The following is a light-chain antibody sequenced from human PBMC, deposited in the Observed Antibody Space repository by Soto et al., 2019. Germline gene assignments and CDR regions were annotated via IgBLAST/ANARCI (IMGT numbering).Light chain of an antibody. CDR1: QSITSW. Sequence: IQLTMSPSTLSASIKEMVTIXYRASQSITSWLAWDQQKPGRVPKLLIYDASNLEAGVPSRFRVSGFGTDFTFTISRLKPEDIATYYCQQYENLPTFGHVRRLET. J-gene: IGKJ5*01. CDR2: DAS. CDR3: QQYENLPT. V-gene: IGKV1-5*01.